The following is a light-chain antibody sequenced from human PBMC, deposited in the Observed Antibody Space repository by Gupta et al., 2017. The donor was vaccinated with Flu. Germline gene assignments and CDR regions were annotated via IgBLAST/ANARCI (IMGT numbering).Light chain of an antibody. J-gene: IGKJ5*01. CDR1: QSISSSY. CDR2: GAS. Sequence: TLSLSPGERATLSCRASQSISSSYSAWYQQKPGQAPRLLIFGASYRATGIPERFSGSGSGTDFTLTISRREPEDFVVYYCQQFSSSSGITFGQGTRLEIK. CDR3: QQFSSSSGIT. V-gene: IGKV3-20*01.